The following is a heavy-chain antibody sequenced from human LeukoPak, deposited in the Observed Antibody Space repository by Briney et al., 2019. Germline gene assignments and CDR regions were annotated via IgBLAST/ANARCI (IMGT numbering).Heavy chain of an antibody. CDR2: MNPNSGNT. D-gene: IGHD6-19*01. CDR3: ARAGRRKRPYYYYYMDV. Sequence: ASVKVSCKASGYTFTSYDINWVRQAPGQGLEWMGWMNPNSGNTGYAQKFQGRVTMTRNTSISTAYMELSSLRSEDTAVYYCARAGRRKRPYYYYYMDVWGKGTTVTVSS. V-gene: IGHV1-8*01. CDR1: GYTFTSYD. J-gene: IGHJ6*03.